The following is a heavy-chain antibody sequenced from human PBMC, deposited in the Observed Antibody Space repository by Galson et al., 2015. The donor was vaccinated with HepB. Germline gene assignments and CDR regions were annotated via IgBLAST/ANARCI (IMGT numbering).Heavy chain of an antibody. CDR1: GGTFSSYA. CDR2: IIPIFGTA. Sequence: SVKVSCKASGGTFSSYAISWVRQAPGQGLEWMGGIIPIFGTANYAQKFQGRVTITADESTSTAYMELSSLRSEDTAVYYCARGAAAGLFFDYWGQGTLVTVSS. D-gene: IGHD6-13*01. CDR3: ARGAAAGLFFDY. V-gene: IGHV1-69*13. J-gene: IGHJ4*02.